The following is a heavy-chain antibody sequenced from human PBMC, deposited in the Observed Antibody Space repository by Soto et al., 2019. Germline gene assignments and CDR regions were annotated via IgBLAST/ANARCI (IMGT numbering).Heavy chain of an antibody. CDR3: ARGKYCSGGSCYSYYYYYGMDV. V-gene: IGHV3-33*01. J-gene: IGHJ6*02. D-gene: IGHD2-15*01. Sequence: QVQLVESGGGVVQPGRSLRLSCAASGFTFSSYGMHWVRQAPGKGLEWVAVIWYDGSNKYYADSVKGRFTISRDNSKNTLYLHRNSLRAEDTAVYYCARGKYCSGGSCYSYYYYYGMDVWGQGTTVTVSS. CDR2: IWYDGSNK. CDR1: GFTFSSYG.